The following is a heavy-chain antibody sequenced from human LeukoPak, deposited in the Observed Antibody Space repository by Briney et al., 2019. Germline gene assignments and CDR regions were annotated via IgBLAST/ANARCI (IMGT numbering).Heavy chain of an antibody. CDR3: AKDGLSYDTSTHIYHVDH. CDR1: GFIFSNYW. V-gene: IGHV3-74*01. D-gene: IGHD3-22*01. CDR2: ISADGRTT. Sequence: GGSLRLSCAASGFIFSNYWMHWVRQVPGRGLVWVSRISADGRTTDYADSVKGRFTISRDNAKNMLYLQMNFLRVEDTALYYCAKDGLSYDTSTHIYHVDHWGQGTLVTVSS. J-gene: IGHJ1*01.